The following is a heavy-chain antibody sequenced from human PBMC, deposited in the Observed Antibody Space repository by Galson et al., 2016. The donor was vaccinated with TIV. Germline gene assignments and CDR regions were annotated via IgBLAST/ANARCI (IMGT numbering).Heavy chain of an antibody. CDR3: AKASRASCAGRRCYYFDS. CDR1: GFTFSDYA. D-gene: IGHD2-21*01. CDR2: ISGISGGGST. V-gene: IGHV3-23*01. J-gene: IGHJ4*02. Sequence: SLRLSCAASGFTFSDYAMSWVRQAPGTGLEWVSTISGISGGGSTYHAASVIGRFTISRDNSKNAVYLQMNSLRAEDTALYYCAKASRASCAGRRCYYFDSWGQGSPVTASS.